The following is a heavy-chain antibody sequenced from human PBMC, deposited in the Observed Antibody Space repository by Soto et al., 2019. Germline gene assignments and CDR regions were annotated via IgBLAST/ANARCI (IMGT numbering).Heavy chain of an antibody. J-gene: IGHJ3*02. D-gene: IGHD2-15*01. CDR1: GFTFSSHW. Sequence: GGSLRLSCAASGFTFSSHWMSWVRQAPGKGLEWVANIKQDGSEKYYVDSVKGRFTISRDNAKNSLYLQMNSLRAEDTAVYYCARGRYCSGGSCYKDAFDIWGQGTMVTVSS. V-gene: IGHV3-7*01. CDR2: IKQDGSEK. CDR3: ARGRYCSGGSCYKDAFDI.